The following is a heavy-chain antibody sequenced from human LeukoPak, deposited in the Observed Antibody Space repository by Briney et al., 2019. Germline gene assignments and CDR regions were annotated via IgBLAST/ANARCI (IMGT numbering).Heavy chain of an antibody. D-gene: IGHD5-12*01. CDR3: ARAFLGSSWFDP. V-gene: IGHV1-18*01. Sequence: ASVKVSCKASGYTFTNYAISWVRQAPGQGLEWMGWISAYNGNTNYAQKLQGRVTMTRDTSISTAYMELSRLRSDDTAVYYCARAFLGSSWFDPWGQGTLVTVSS. CDR1: GYTFTNYA. J-gene: IGHJ5*02. CDR2: ISAYNGNT.